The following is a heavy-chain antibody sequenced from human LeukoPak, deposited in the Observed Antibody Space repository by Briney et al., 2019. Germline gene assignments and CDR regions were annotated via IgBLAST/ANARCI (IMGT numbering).Heavy chain of an antibody. D-gene: IGHD3-22*01. CDR1: GYTFTSYG. Sequence: ASVKVSCKASGYTFTSYGISWVRQAPGRGLEWMGWISAYNGNTNYAQKLQGRVTMTTDTSASTAYMELSSLRSEDTAVYYCARDHPTYDSSGYYYLNWFDPWGQGTLVTVSS. V-gene: IGHV1-18*01. CDR2: ISAYNGNT. J-gene: IGHJ5*02. CDR3: ARDHPTYDSSGYYYLNWFDP.